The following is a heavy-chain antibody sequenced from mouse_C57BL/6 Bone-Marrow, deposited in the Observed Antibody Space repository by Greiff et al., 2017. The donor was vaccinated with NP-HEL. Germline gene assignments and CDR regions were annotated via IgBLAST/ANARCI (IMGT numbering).Heavy chain of an antibody. V-gene: IGHV5-17*01. D-gene: IGHD1-1*01. CDR2: ISSGSSTI. CDR3: ARPYEITTDDWYFEV. CDR1: GFTFSDYG. J-gene: IGHJ1*03. Sequence: EVQLVESGGGLVKPGGSLKLSCAASGFTFSDYGMHWVRQAPEKGLEWVAYISSGSSTIYYADTVKGRFTISRDNAKNTLFLQMTSLRSEDTAMYYCARPYEITTDDWYFEVWGTGTTVTVSS.